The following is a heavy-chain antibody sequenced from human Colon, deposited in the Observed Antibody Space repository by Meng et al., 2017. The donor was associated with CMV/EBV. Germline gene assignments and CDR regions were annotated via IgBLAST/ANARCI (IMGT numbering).Heavy chain of an antibody. Sequence: SGYTFTSFDINWVRQASGQGLEWMGWMNPSTGNTDYAQKLQGRVTMTRDTSTTTAYLDLSSLRSDDTAVYYCALYYYGSGTSKFDYWGQGTLVTVSS. V-gene: IGHV1-8*01. CDR2: MNPSTGNT. D-gene: IGHD3-10*01. CDR1: GYTFTSFD. CDR3: ALYYYGSGTSKFDY. J-gene: IGHJ4*02.